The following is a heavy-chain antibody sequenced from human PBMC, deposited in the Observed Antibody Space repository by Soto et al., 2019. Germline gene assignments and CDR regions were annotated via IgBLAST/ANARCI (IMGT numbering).Heavy chain of an antibody. CDR3: AKAQDSSGYYHTFRYTEFYYYGMDV. CDR2: ISGSGGST. J-gene: IGHJ6*02. CDR1: GFTFSSYA. Sequence: GGSLRLSCAASGFTFSSYAMSWVRQAPGKGLEWVSAISGSGGSTYYADSVKGRFTISRDNPKNTLYLQMNSLRAEDTAVYYGAKAQDSSGYYHTFRYTEFYYYGMDVWGQGTTVTVSS. D-gene: IGHD3-22*01. V-gene: IGHV3-23*01.